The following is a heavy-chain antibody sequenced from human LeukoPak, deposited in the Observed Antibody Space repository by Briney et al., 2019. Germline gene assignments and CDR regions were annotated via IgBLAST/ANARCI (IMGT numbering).Heavy chain of an antibody. CDR2: IRYDGSNK. Sequence: GGSLRLSCAASGFTFSSYGMHWVRQAPGKGLEWVAFIRYDGSNKYYADSVKGRFTISRDNSKNTLYLQMNSLRAEDTAVYYCAKDRLYSSSPPSLDYWGQGTLVTVSS. CDR3: AKDRLYSSSPPSLDY. V-gene: IGHV3-30*02. D-gene: IGHD6-6*01. CDR1: GFTFSSYG. J-gene: IGHJ4*02.